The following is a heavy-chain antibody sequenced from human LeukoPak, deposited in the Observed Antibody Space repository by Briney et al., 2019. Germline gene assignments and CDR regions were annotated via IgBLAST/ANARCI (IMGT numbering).Heavy chain of an antibody. CDR1: GFTFSSYW. CDR2: IKQDGSEK. Sequence: GGSLRLSCAASGFTFSSYWMSWVRQAPGKGLEWVANIKQDGSEKYYVDSVKGRFTISRDNAKNSLYMQMNSLRVDDTAVYYCVREASGVSSSAFDVWGQETMVTVSS. CDR3: VREASGVSSSAFDV. J-gene: IGHJ3*01. V-gene: IGHV3-7*01. D-gene: IGHD1-26*01.